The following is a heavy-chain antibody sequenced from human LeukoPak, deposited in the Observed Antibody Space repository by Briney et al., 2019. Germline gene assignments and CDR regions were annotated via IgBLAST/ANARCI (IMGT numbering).Heavy chain of an antibody. CDR3: ARDSGSCSSTRCYSDVDY. Sequence: SQTLSLTFTVSGVSISSGDYHWNWIRQPPGKGLEWIGYIYQSGSTYYNPSLQSRVTISVDRSKNQFSLKLSSVTAADTAVYYCARDSGSCSSTRCYSDVDYWGQGTLVTVSS. CDR1: GVSISSGDYH. D-gene: IGHD2-2*01. CDR2: IYQSGST. V-gene: IGHV4-30-2*01. J-gene: IGHJ4*02.